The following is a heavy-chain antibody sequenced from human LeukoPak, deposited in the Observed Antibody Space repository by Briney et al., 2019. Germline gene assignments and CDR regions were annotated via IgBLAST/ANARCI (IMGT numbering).Heavy chain of an antibody. CDR3: AKDFYQDYGDYDPTGAHYDY. J-gene: IGHJ4*02. V-gene: IGHV3-23*01. D-gene: IGHD4-17*01. CDR2: ISGSGGST. CDR1: GFTFSSYA. Sequence: PGGSLRLSCAASGFTFSSYAMSWVRQAPGKGLEWVSAISGSGGSTYYADSVEGRFTISRGNSKNTLYLQMNSLRAEDTAVYYCAKDFYQDYGDYDPTGAHYDYWGQGTLVTVSS.